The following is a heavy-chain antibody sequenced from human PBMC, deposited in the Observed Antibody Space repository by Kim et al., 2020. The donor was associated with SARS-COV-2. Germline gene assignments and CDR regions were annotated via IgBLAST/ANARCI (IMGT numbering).Heavy chain of an antibody. CDR2: MNPNSGNT. CDR1: GYTFTSYD. V-gene: IGHV1-8*01. CDR3: ARGLGYFDWLDSGNWFDP. D-gene: IGHD3-9*01. Sequence: ASVKVSCKASGYTFTSYDINWVRQATGQGLEWMGWMNPNSGNTGYAQKFQGRVTMTRNTSISTAYMELSSLRSEDTAVYYCARGLGYFDWLDSGNWFDPWGQGTLVTVSS. J-gene: IGHJ5*02.